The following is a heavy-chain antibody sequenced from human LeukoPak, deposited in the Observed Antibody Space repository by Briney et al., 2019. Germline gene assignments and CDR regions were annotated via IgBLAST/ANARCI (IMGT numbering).Heavy chain of an antibody. Sequence: SETLSLTCAVYGGSFSGYYWSWIRQPPGKGLEWIGEIKHSGSTNYNPSLKSRVTISVDTSKNQFSLKLSSVTAADTAVYYCARRKVEMATIRNRGHFDYWGQGTLVTVSS. J-gene: IGHJ4*02. V-gene: IGHV4-34*01. CDR2: IKHSGST. CDR3: ARRKVEMATIRNRGHFDY. D-gene: IGHD5-24*01. CDR1: GGSFSGYY.